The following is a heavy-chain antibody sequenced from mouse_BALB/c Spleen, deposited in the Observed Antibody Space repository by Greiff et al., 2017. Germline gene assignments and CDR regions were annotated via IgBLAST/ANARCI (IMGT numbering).Heavy chain of an antibody. CDR1: GYSFTSYW. CDR2: IDPSDSET. D-gene: IGHD1-2*01. Sequence: QVQLKESGPQLVRPGASVKISCKASGYSFTSYWMHWVKQRPGQGLEWIGMIDPSDSETRLNQKFKDKATLTVDKSSSTAYMQLSSPTSEDSAVYYCARFITTATDWYFDVWGAGTTVTVSS. V-gene: IGHV1S126*01. CDR3: ARFITTATDWYFDV. J-gene: IGHJ1*01.